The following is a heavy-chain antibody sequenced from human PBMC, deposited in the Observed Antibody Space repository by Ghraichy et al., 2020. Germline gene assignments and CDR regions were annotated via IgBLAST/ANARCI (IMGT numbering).Heavy chain of an antibody. Sequence: GGSLRLSCAASGFTFSNAWMSWVRQAPGKGLEWVGCIKSKTDGGTTDYAAHVKGRFTISRDNSKNTLYLQMNSLKTEDTAVYYCTTAGERVATIIRGNDVLDIWDQGTIVTVS. CDR1: GFTFSNAW. D-gene: IGHD5-12*01. CDR2: IKSKTDGGTT. V-gene: IGHV3-15*01. J-gene: IGHJ3*02. CDR3: TTAGERVATIIRGNDVLDI.